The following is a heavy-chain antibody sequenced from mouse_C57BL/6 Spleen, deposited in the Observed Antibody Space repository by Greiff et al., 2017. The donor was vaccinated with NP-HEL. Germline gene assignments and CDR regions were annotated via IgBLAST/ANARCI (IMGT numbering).Heavy chain of an antibody. D-gene: IGHD1-1*01. Sequence: EVQLQQSGAELVRPGSSVKMSCKTSGYTFTSYGINWVKQRPGQGLEWIGYIYIGNGYTEYNEKFKGKATLTSDTSSSTADMQLSSLTSEDSAIYFGARSLPGSRYGWYFDVWGTGTTVTVSS. J-gene: IGHJ1*03. CDR1: GYTFTSYG. CDR2: IYIGNGYT. CDR3: ARSLPGSRYGWYFDV. V-gene: IGHV1-58*01.